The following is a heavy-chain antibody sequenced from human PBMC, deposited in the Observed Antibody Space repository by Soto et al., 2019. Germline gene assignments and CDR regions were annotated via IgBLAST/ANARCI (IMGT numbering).Heavy chain of an antibody. J-gene: IGHJ4*02. Sequence: ASVKVSCKTSGFTFISYPMPWVRQAPVRGREWMGWINPGNGDTKYSQKFQGRITITTDKAPTTAYLEVHSLTSEDAAVDFRARDRVGRPGQIAETRLYYFDYWGPGPQVTLSS. CDR3: ARDRVGRPGQIAETRLYYFDY. CDR1: GFTFISYP. CDR2: INPGNGDT. V-gene: IGHV1-3*01. D-gene: IGHD3-10*01.